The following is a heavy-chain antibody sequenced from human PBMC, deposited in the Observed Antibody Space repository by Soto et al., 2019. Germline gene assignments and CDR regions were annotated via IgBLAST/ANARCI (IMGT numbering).Heavy chain of an antibody. CDR1: GFTFSSYW. CDR2: IKQDGSEK. V-gene: IGHV3-7*01. CDR3: ARDPFLLPGDYLG. J-gene: IGHJ4*02. D-gene: IGHD4-17*01. Sequence: GGSLRLSCAASGFTFSSYWMSWVRQAPGKGLEWVANIKQDGSEKYYVDSVKGRFTISRDNAKNSLYLQMNSLRAEDTAVYYCARDPFLLPGDYLGWGQGTLVTVSS.